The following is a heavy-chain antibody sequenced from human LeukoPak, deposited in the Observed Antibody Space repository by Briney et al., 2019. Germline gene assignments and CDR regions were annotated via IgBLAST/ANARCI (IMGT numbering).Heavy chain of an antibody. J-gene: IGHJ4*01. CDR3: VRDLFDL. Sequence: PAESLRLSCAASGFTFSNYARKWVRQAPGKGLEWISFISGGGDNIYYAASVKGPFTVSRENAKNSVYLQMNSLRVGDTAVYYCVRDLFDLWGQGTLVTVSS. CDR1: GFTFSNYA. CDR2: ISGGGDNI. D-gene: IGHD3/OR15-3a*01. V-gene: IGHV3-48*01.